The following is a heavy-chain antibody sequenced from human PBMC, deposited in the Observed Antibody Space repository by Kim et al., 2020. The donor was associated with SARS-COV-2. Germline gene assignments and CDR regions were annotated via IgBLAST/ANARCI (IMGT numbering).Heavy chain of an antibody. D-gene: IGHD3-10*01. CDR2: ISAYNGNT. Sequence: ASVKVSCKASGYTFTSYGISWVRQAPGQGLEWMGWISAYNGNTNYAQKLQGRVTMTTDTSTSTAYMELRSLRSDDTAVYYCARVGAPTNKGSSGNVWFDPWGQGTLVTVSS. V-gene: IGHV1-18*01. CDR3: ARVGAPTNKGSSGNVWFDP. CDR1: GYTFTSYG. J-gene: IGHJ5*02.